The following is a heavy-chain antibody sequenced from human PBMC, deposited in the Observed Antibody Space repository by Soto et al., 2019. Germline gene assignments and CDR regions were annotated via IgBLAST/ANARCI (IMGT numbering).Heavy chain of an antibody. CDR3: ATKGPPTSFLAY. V-gene: IGHV5-10-1*01. J-gene: IGHJ4*02. CDR1: GYSFASQW. CDR2: IDLSESYT. Sequence: GESLKISCKVSGYSFASQWISWVRQVPGKGQEWMGRIDLSESYTTYNPSFQGHVTFSADKSITTAYLQWRSLEASDTAIYYWATKGPPTSFLAYGGQGPLVPVPS.